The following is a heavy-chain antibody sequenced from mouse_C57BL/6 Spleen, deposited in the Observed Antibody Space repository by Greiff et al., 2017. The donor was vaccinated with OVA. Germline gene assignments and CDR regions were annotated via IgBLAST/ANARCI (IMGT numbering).Heavy chain of an antibody. CDR2: INPNYGTT. V-gene: IGHV1-39*01. D-gene: IGHD5-1*01. CDR3: ARRESTLYYYAMDY. J-gene: IGHJ4*01. CDR1: GYSFTDYN. Sequence: VHVKQSGPELVKPGASVKISCKASGYSFTDYNMNWVKQSTGKSLEWIGVINPNYGTTSYNQKFKGKATLTVDQSSSTAYMQLNSLTSEDSAVYYCARRESTLYYYAMDYWGQGTSVTVSS.